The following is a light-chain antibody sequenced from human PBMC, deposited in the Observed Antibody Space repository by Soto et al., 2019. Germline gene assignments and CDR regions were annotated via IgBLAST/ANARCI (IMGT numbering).Light chain of an antibody. CDR1: QDISNY. V-gene: IGKV1-33*01. Sequence: IQMTQYPSSLSASVGDRVTITCQASQDISNYLNWYQQKPGKAPKLLIYDASNLETGVPSRFSGSGSGTDFTFTISSLQPEDIATYYCQQYNHLPLTFGGGTKVDI. CDR3: QQYNHLPLT. CDR2: DAS. J-gene: IGKJ4*01.